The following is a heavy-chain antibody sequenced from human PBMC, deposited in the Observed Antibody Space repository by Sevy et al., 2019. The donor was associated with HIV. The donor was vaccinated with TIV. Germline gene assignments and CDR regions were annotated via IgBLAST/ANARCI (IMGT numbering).Heavy chain of an antibody. CDR3: ARNSSSDGMDV. D-gene: IGHD2-2*01. J-gene: IGHJ6*02. CDR2: ISGSGGVP. Sequence: GGSLRLSCAASGFTFSSYAMSWVRQAPGKGLEWVSAISGSGGVPYYAASVKGRFTISRDNSKKTLYLQMNSLRAEDTAVYRCARNSSSDGMDVWGQGTTVTVSS. V-gene: IGHV3-23*01. CDR1: GFTFSSYA.